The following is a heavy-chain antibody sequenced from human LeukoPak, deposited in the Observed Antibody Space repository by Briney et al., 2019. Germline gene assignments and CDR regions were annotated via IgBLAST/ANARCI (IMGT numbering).Heavy chain of an antibody. CDR3: AKESVVRYFDWSYSGESDY. CDR2: ISGSGGST. J-gene: IGHJ4*02. D-gene: IGHD3-9*01. Sequence: GGSLRLSCAASGFTFSSYAMSWVRQAPGKGLEWVSAISGSGGSTYYADSVKGRFTISRDNSKNTLYLQMNSLRAEDTAVYYCAKESVVRYFDWSYSGESDYWGQGTLVTVSS. CDR1: GFTFSSYA. V-gene: IGHV3-23*01.